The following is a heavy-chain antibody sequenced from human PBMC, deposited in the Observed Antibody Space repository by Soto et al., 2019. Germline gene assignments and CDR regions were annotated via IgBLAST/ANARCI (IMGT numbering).Heavy chain of an antibody. J-gene: IGHJ4*02. CDR1: GSSLSTSGVG. CDR3: AHSRKQGPRGAYDY. Sequence: SGPTLVNPTQTLTLTCTFSGSSLSTSGVGVGWIRQPPGKALEWLALIYWDDDKRYSPSLKSRLTITKNTSKNQVVLTMTNMDPVVTVTYYCAHSRKQGPRGAYDYWGQGTLVTVSS. CDR2: IYWDDDK. V-gene: IGHV2-5*02. D-gene: IGHD3-10*01.